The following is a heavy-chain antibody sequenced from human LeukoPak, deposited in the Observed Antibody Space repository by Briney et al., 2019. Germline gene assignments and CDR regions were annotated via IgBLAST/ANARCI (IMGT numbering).Heavy chain of an antibody. Sequence: SVKVSCKASGGTFSNYAFSWVRQTPGQGLEWMGRIIPIFGTAIYAQKFQDRVKITADKSTNTAYMELSSLTFVDTAMYYCARGDSTLKWLDPWGQGTLVTVSS. D-gene: IGHD6-13*01. CDR3: ARGDSTLKWLDP. V-gene: IGHV1-69*06. J-gene: IGHJ5*02. CDR2: IIPIFGTA. CDR1: GGTFSNYA.